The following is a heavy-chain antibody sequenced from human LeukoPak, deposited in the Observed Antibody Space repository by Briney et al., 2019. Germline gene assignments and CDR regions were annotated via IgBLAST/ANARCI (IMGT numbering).Heavy chain of an antibody. J-gene: IGHJ4*02. Sequence: TGGSLRLPCAASGFTYTNYWMSWVRQARGKGPEWVANIKHDESKTYYDDSVKGRFTITRDNVKNSLFLQMNSLRAEDTAVYYCARDASLYCAGDTCYCAFDHWGQGTLVTVSS. D-gene: IGHD2-21*02. CDR2: IKHDESKT. CDR1: GFTYTNYW. CDR3: ARDASLYCAGDTCYCAFDH. V-gene: IGHV3-7*01.